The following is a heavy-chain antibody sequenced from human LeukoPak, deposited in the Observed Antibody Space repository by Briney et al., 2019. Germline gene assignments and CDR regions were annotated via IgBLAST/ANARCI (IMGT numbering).Heavy chain of an antibody. J-gene: IGHJ4*02. Sequence: SETLSLTCTVSGGSMCGGGYYWSWIRQHPGKGLEWIGYIYYSGSIYYNPSLKSRVTISVDTSKNQFSLKLSSVTAADTAVYYCARCGFLEWLFDYWGQGTLVTVSS. V-gene: IGHV4-31*03. CDR2: IYYSGSI. CDR1: GGSMCGGGYY. CDR3: ARCGFLEWLFDY. D-gene: IGHD3-3*01.